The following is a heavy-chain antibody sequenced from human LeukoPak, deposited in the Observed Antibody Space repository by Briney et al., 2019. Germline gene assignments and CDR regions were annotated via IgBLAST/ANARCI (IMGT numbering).Heavy chain of an antibody. V-gene: IGHV1-18*01. CDR2: ISACNGNT. CDR3: ARPRYYDSSGYYSPYYFDY. J-gene: IGHJ4*02. Sequence: ASVKVSCKASGYTFTSYGISWVRQAPGQGLEWMGRISACNGNTNYAQKLQGRVTMTTDTSTSTAYMELRSLRSDDTAVYYCARPRYYDSSGYYSPYYFDYWGQGTLVTVSS. D-gene: IGHD3-22*01. CDR1: GYTFTSYG.